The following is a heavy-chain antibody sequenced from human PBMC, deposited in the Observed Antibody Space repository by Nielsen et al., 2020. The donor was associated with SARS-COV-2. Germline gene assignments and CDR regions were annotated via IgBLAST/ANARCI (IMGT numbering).Heavy chain of an antibody. CDR1: GFTFSSYS. CDR2: ISSSSSYI. D-gene: IGHD2-15*01. CDR3: AKNPTNIVVVVAAGVSNWFDP. V-gene: IGHV3-21*01. J-gene: IGHJ5*02. Sequence: GESLKISCAASGFTFSSYSMNWVRQAPGKGLEWVSSISSSSSYIYYADSVKGRFTISRDNAKNSLYLQMNSLRAEDTAVYYCAKNPTNIVVVVAAGVSNWFDPWGQGTLVTVSS.